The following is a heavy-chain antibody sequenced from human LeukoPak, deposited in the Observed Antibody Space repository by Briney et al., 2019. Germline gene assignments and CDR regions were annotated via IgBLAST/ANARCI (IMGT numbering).Heavy chain of an antibody. V-gene: IGHV5-51*01. CDR2: IYPGDSDT. CDR3: ARHPYSSSWYPHSQANWFDP. J-gene: IGHJ5*02. D-gene: IGHD6-13*01. CDR1: GYSFTSYW. Sequence: HGESLKISCKGSGYSFTSYWIGWVRQMPGKGLEWMGIIYPGDSDTRYSPSFQGQVTISADKSISTAYLQWSSLKASDTAMYYCARHPYSSSWYPHSQANWFDPWGQGTLVTVSS.